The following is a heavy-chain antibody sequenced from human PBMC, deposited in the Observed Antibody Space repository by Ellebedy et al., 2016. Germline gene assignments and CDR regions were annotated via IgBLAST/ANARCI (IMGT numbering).Heavy chain of an antibody. CDR1: GFTFSSYA. CDR2: ISGSGGST. V-gene: IGHV3-23*01. J-gene: IGHJ6*02. D-gene: IGHD2-2*01. CDR3: AKVYQLLRYYGMDV. Sequence: GGSLRLXXAASGFTFSSYAMSWVRQAPGKGLEWVSAISGSGGSTYYADSVKGRFTISRDNSKNTLYLQMNSLRAEDTAVYYCAKVYQLLRYYGMDVWGQGTTVTVSS.